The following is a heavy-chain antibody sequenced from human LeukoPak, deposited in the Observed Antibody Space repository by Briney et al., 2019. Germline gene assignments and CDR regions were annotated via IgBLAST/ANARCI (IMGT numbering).Heavy chain of an antibody. Sequence: SETLSLTCTVSGGSISSSSYYWSWIRQPPGKGLEWIGYIYYSGSTNYNPSLKSRVTISVDTSKNQFSLKLSSVTAADTAVCYCARYIWGSYPTFEDYWGQGTLVTVSS. J-gene: IGHJ4*02. CDR3: ARYIWGSYPTFEDY. CDR2: IYYSGST. CDR1: GGSISSSSYY. V-gene: IGHV4-61*01. D-gene: IGHD3-16*02.